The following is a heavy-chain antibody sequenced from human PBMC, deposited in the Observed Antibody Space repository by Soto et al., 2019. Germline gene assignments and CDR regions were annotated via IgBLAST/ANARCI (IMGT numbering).Heavy chain of an antibody. CDR1: GFTFSSYS. CDR2: ISSSSSYI. J-gene: IGHJ3*02. D-gene: IGHD5-12*01. Sequence: GGSLRLSCAASGFTFSSYSMNWVRQAPGKGLEWVSSISSSSSYIYYADSVKGRFTISRDNAKNSLYLQMNSLRAEDTAVYYCARDGEYSGYEGAFDIWGQGTMVTVSS. CDR3: ARDGEYSGYEGAFDI. V-gene: IGHV3-21*01.